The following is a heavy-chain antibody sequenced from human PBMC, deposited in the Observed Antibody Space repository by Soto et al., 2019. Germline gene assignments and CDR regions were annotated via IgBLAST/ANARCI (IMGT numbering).Heavy chain of an antibody. V-gene: IGHV2-26*01. D-gene: IGHD5-12*01. CDR3: ARIAGDGYIGRIDY. J-gene: IGHJ4*02. Sequence: QVTLKESGPVLVKPTETLTLTCTVSGFSLSNARMGVSWIRQPPGKALEWLAHIFSNDEKSYSTSLKSRLTIPKDTSKSQVVPTLTNMDPVDTATYYRARIAGDGYIGRIDYWGQGTLVTVSS. CDR1: GFSLSNARMG. CDR2: IFSNDEK.